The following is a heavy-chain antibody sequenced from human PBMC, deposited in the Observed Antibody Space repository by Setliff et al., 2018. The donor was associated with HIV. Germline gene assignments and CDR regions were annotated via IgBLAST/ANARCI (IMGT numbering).Heavy chain of an antibody. CDR1: GGSISSGGYY. D-gene: IGHD3-22*01. Sequence: SETLTLTCTVSGGSISSGGYYWSWIRQHPGKGLEWIGYIYHSGSTFYNPSLQSRAAISVDGSKYHLSLKLFSVTAADTAVYYCARSGDYYESSGYYRYWGQGALVTVSS. V-gene: IGHV4-31*03. CDR2: IYHSGST. CDR3: ARSGDYYESSGYYRY. J-gene: IGHJ4*02.